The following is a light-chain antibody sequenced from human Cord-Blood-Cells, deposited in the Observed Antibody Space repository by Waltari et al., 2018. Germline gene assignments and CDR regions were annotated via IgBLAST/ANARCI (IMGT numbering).Light chain of an antibody. CDR3: QQYNNWRPIT. CDR1: QSVSSN. Sequence: ELVMTQSPATLSVSPGERATLSCRASQSVSSNLACYQQKHGQAPRLLIYGASTMATGIPARFSGSVSGTEFTLTISSLQSEDFAVYYCQQYNNWRPITFGQGTRLEIK. J-gene: IGKJ5*01. V-gene: IGKV3-15*01. CDR2: GAS.